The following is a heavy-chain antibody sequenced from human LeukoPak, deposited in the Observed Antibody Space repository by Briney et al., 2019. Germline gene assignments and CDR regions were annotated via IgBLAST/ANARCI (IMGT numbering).Heavy chain of an antibody. J-gene: IGHJ5*02. CDR1: GYSISSGYY. D-gene: IGHD2-15*01. CDR2: IYHSGRT. V-gene: IGHV4-38-2*02. CDR3: ARGGWAVSWFDP. Sequence: SETLSLTCTVSGYSISSGYYWGWIRQPPGKGLEWIGSIYHSGRTYYNPSLKSRVTISVDTSKNQFSLRLSAVTAADTAIYYCARGGWAVSWFDPWGQGTLVTVSS.